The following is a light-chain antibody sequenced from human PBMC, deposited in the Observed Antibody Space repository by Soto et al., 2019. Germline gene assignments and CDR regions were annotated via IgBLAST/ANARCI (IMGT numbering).Light chain of an antibody. CDR1: SSNIGSNY. Sequence: QSALSRPHAASRTPGQRVTISCFGSSSNIGSNYVYWYQQLPGTAPKLLIYSNNQRPSGVPDRFSGSKSGTSASLAISGLRSEDDADYYCAAWDDSLSGYVFGSGTKVTVL. J-gene: IGLJ1*01. V-gene: IGLV1-47*02. CDR3: AAWDDSLSGYV. CDR2: SNN.